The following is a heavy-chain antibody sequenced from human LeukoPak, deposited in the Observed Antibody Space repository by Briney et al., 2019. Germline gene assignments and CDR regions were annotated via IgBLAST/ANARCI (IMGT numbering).Heavy chain of an antibody. CDR1: GGTFSRSG. D-gene: IGHD3-22*01. V-gene: IGHV1-69*01. CDR3: ARDGVIFDSRGYYYLW. J-gene: IGHJ4*02. Sequence: ASVKVSCKASGGTFSRSGISWVRQAPGQGLEWMGGIIPIFGTVNYAQKFQGRVTITADESTSTAYMELTSLRSEDTAIYYCARDGVIFDSRGYYYLWWGQGTLVTVSS. CDR2: IIPIFGTV.